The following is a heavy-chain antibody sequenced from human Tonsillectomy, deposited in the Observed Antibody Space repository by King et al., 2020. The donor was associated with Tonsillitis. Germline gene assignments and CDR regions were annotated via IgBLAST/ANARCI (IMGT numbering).Heavy chain of an antibody. V-gene: IGHV3-23*04. CDR2: ISGSGGST. CDR1: GFTFNNYA. Sequence: VQLVESGGRLVQPGGSLRLSCAASGFTFNNYAMTWVRQAPGKGLEWVSSISGSGGSTYYADSVKGRFTISRDNSKNTLYLQMNSLSADDTAVYYCAKGGYSFGFISHLGGPPNSDYWGQGTLVTVSS. CDR3: AKGGYSFGFISHLGGPPNSDY. J-gene: IGHJ4*02. D-gene: IGHD5-18*01.